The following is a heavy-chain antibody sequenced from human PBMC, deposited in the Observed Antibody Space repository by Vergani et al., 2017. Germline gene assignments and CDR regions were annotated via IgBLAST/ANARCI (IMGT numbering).Heavy chain of an antibody. D-gene: IGHD5-18*01. CDR2: IIPIFGTA. J-gene: IGHJ6*03. Sequence: QVQLVQSGAEVKKPGSSVKVSCKASGGTFSSYAISWVRQAPGQGLDWMGGIIPIFGTANYAQKFQGRVTITADKSTSTAYMELRSLRSEDTAVYYCARCRSGTAMVRTSYYYYYMDVWGKGTTVTVSS. CDR1: GGTFSSYA. V-gene: IGHV1-69*06. CDR3: ARCRSGTAMVRTSYYYYYMDV.